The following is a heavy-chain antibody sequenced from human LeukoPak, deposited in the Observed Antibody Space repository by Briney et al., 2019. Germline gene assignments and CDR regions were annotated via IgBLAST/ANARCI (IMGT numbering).Heavy chain of an antibody. J-gene: IGHJ5*02. Sequence: SQTLSLTCTVSGCSISSGGYYWSWIRQHPRKGLEWIGYIYYSGSTYYNPSLKSRVTISVDTSKNQFSLKRSSVTAADTAVYYCARGGWELPLNWFDPWGQGTLVTVSS. CDR3: ARGGWELPLNWFDP. CDR2: IYYSGST. V-gene: IGHV4-31*03. D-gene: IGHD1-26*01. CDR1: GCSISSGGYY.